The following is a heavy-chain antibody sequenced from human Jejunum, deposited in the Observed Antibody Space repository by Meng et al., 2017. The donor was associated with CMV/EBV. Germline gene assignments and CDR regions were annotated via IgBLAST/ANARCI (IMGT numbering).Heavy chain of an antibody. D-gene: IGHD3-22*01. CDR3: ARCPRDDDSGYWFFDN. V-gene: IGHV4-34*01. CDR2: INYRGST. J-gene: IGHJ4*02. CDR1: GGSFSGYY. Sequence: QVQLQEWGAGLLKPSETLSLTCAVYGGSFSGYYWSWIRQPPGKGLEWIGEINYRGSTNYSPSLKSRVTMPLDTSKNQFSLKLTSVTAADTAMYYCARCPRDDDSGYWFFDNWGQGTLVTVSS.